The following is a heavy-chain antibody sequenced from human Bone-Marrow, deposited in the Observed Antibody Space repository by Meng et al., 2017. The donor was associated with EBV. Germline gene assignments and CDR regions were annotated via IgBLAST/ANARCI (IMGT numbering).Heavy chain of an antibody. CDR2: IIPIFCTA. CDR1: GVPFGSHA. D-gene: IGHD2-8*01. CDR3: ARAHRELYSYYFDY. Sequence: HRVPPGAEVNQPGSPLKFPGKSPGVPFGSHATTCGRHPPVQGLEWIGGIIPIFCTANYAQTFQGSATLAADKSTITAYTALSSLSSEDTAVYYCARAHRELYSYYFDYWGQGTLVTVSS. J-gene: IGHJ4*02. V-gene: IGHV1-69*06.